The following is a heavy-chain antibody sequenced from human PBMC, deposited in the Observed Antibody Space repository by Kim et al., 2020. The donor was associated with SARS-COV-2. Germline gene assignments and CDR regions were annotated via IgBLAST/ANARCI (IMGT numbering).Heavy chain of an antibody. CDR1: GFTFSSYG. D-gene: IGHD3-22*01. CDR2: ISYDGSNK. Sequence: GGSLRLSCAASGFTFSSYGMHWVRQAPGKGLEWVAVISYDGSNKYYPDSVKGRFTISRDNSKNTLYLQMNSLRAEDTAVYYCAKDHRLPYYYDSSGYPSEYYFDYWGQGTLVTVSS. J-gene: IGHJ4*02. V-gene: IGHV3-30*18. CDR3: AKDHRLPYYYDSSGYPSEYYFDY.